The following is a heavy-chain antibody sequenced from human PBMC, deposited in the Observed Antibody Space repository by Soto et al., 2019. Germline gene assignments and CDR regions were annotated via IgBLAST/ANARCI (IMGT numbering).Heavy chain of an antibody. CDR1: GFTVRSNY. CDR3: GRNWYFDL. V-gene: IGHV3-66*01. J-gene: IGHJ2*01. Sequence: EVPLVESGGGLVQPGGSLRLSCAASGFTVRSNYMSWVRQAPGKGLEWVSVIYSDGTTYYADSLKGRFTISRDTSKNTLYLQMNSLRAEDTAVYYCGRNWYFDLWGRGTLVTVSS. CDR2: IYSDGTT.